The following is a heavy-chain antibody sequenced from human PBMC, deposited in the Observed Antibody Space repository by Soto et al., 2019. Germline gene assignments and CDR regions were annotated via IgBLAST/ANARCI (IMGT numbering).Heavy chain of an antibody. J-gene: IGHJ3*02. CDR1: GDTFSTYT. D-gene: IGHD5-18*01. Sequence: GASVKVSCKASGDTFSTYTITWVRQAPGQGLEWMGGIIPRSGTSNYAQNLQGRVTMTTDTSTSTAYMELRSLRSDDTAVYYCARDYLDTAPDIWGQGTMVTVSS. CDR2: IIPRSGTS. V-gene: IGHV1-69*05. CDR3: ARDYLDTAPDI.